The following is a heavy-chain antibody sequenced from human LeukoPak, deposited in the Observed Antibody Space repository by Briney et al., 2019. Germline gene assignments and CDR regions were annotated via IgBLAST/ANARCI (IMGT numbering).Heavy chain of an antibody. Sequence: GSVRVSCKASGYTFTGYYMHWVGQAPGQGLEWMGWINPNSGGTNYAQKFQGRVTMTRDTSISTAYMELSRLRSDATAVYYCSRGGVFGVVLNWFDPWGQGTLVTVSS. CDR3: SRGGVFGVVLNWFDP. J-gene: IGHJ5*02. CDR1: GYTFTGYY. D-gene: IGHD3-3*01. CDR2: INPNSGGT. V-gene: IGHV1-2*02.